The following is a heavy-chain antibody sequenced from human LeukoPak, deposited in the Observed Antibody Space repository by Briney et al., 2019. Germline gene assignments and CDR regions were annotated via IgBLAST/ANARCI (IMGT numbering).Heavy chain of an antibody. J-gene: IGHJ6*02. V-gene: IGHV3-11*04. Sequence: GGSLRLSCAASGFTFSDYYMSWIRQAPGKGLEWVSYISSSGSTIYYADSVKGRFTISRDNPKNTLYLQMNSLRAEDTAVYYCARDRGLWISVYYYGMDVWGQGTTVTVSS. D-gene: IGHD2-2*03. CDR1: GFTFSDYY. CDR3: ARDRGLWISVYYYGMDV. CDR2: ISSSGSTI.